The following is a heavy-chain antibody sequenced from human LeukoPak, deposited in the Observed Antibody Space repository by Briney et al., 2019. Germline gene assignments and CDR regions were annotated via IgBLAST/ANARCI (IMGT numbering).Heavy chain of an antibody. CDR2: ISAYNGNT. V-gene: IGHV1-18*01. J-gene: IGHJ6*03. CDR3: ARVPSYYDFWSGYQANYYYYYMDV. D-gene: IGHD3-3*01. Sequence: ASVKVSCTASGYTFTSYGISWVRQAPGQGLEWMGWISAYNGNTNYAQKLQGRVTMTTDTSTSTAYMELRSLRSDDTAVYYCARVPSYYDFWSGYQANYYYYYMDVWGKGTTVTVSS. CDR1: GYTFTSYG.